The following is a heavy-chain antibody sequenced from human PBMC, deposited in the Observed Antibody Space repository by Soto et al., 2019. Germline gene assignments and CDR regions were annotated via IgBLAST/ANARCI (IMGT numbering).Heavy chain of an antibody. J-gene: IGHJ6*02. D-gene: IGHD1-26*01. CDR3: AAARWGYYYYGMDV. V-gene: IGHV4-4*07. Sequence: SETLSLTCTVSGCSISRYYRSWIRQPAGKGLEWIGSIYTSGSTNYNPALKSRVTMSVDTSKNQFSLKLSSVAAADTVVYYCAAARWGYYYYGMDVWGQGTTVTVSS. CDR1: GCSISRYY. CDR2: IYTSGST.